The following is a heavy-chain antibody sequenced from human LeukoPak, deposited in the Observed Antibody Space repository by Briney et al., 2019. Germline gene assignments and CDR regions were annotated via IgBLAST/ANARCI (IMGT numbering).Heavy chain of an antibody. J-gene: IGHJ4*02. CDR2: ISGSGGST. CDR3: AKVGMLTGYYGWIDY. Sequence: GGSLRLSCAASGFTFSSYAMSWVRQAPGKGLEWVSAISGSGGSTYYADSVKGRCTISRDNSKNTLYLQMNSLRPEHRTGYYCAKVGMLTGYYGWIDYWGQGTLVTVSS. D-gene: IGHD3-9*01. CDR1: GFTFSSYA. V-gene: IGHV3-23*01.